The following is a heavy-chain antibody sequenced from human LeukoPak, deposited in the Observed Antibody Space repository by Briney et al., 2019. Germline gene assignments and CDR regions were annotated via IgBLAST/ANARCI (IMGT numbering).Heavy chain of an antibody. Sequence: GGSLRLSCAASGFTFSSYGMHWVRQAPGKGLEWVAVISYDGSNKYYADSVKGRFTISRDNSKNTLYLQMNSLRAEDTAVYYCARSFDIAVAGIDAFDIWGQGTMVTVSS. J-gene: IGHJ3*02. CDR2: ISYDGSNK. D-gene: IGHD6-19*01. CDR1: GFTFSSYG. V-gene: IGHV3-30*03. CDR3: ARSFDIAVAGIDAFDI.